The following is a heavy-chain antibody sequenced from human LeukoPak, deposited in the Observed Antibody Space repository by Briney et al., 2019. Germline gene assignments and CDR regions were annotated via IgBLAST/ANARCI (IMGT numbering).Heavy chain of an antibody. CDR2: INHSGST. J-gene: IGHJ5*02. CDR3: ARRVVVAATGNNWFDP. CDR1: GGSFSGYY. Sequence: SETLSLTCAVYGGSFSGYYWSWIRQPPGKGLEWIGEINHSGSTNYNPSLKSRVTISVDTSKNQFSLKLSSVTAADTAVYYCARRVVVAATGNNWFDPWGQGTLVTVSS. V-gene: IGHV4-34*01. D-gene: IGHD2-15*01.